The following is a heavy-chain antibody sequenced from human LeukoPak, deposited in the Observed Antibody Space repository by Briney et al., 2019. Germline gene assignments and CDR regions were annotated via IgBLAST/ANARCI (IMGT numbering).Heavy chain of an antibody. V-gene: IGHV3-7*01. Sequence: GGSLRLFCAASGFTFSSYWMTWVRQAPGKGLEWVANIKPDGSVGYYVDSVRGRFIISRDNAGNSLYLQMNSLRVEDTAVYYCTQNLVAAAGDHWGQGTLLIVSS. J-gene: IGHJ4*02. D-gene: IGHD6-13*01. CDR1: GFTFSSYW. CDR3: TQNLVAAAGDH. CDR2: IKPDGSVG.